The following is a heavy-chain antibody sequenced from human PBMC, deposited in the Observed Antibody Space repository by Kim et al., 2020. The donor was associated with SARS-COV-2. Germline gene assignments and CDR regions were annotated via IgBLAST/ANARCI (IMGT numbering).Heavy chain of an antibody. J-gene: IGHJ5*02. V-gene: IGHV4-39*01. D-gene: IGHD2-2*01. CDR3: ARSGAAMGNWFDP. Sequence: SETLSLTCTVSGGSISSSSYYWGWIRQPPGKGLEWIGSIYYSGSTYYNPSLKSRVTISVDTSKNQFSLKLSSVTAADTAVYYCARSGAAMGNWFDPWGQGTLVTVSS. CDR2: IYYSGST. CDR1: GGSISSSSYY.